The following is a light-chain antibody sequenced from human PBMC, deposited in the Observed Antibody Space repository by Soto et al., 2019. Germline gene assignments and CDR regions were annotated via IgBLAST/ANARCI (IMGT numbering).Light chain of an antibody. V-gene: IGKV3-11*01. J-gene: IGKJ5*01. CDR1: QSFRGL. CDR3: QQRHMWHIT. Sequence: EVVLTQSPVTLSLSPGERATLSCRASQSFRGLLAWYQQKPGQAPRLLIYDAYNRATGIPHRFSGSGSGTDFTLTISSLDPEDSAVYYCQQRHMWHITLCQGIGLEIK. CDR2: DAY.